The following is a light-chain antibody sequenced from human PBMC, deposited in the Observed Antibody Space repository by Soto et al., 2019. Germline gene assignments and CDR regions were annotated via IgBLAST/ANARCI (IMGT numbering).Light chain of an antibody. V-gene: IGKV1-6*01. CDR2: GAS. CDR1: QDIRND. CDR3: LQDYNYPRT. Sequence: AIQMTQSPSSLSASVGDRVTITCRASQDIRNDLGWYQHKAGKAPKLLIYGASTLQSGVPSRFSGRGSGTDFTLTISSLQPEDFATYSCLQDYNYPRTFGQGTKLEIK. J-gene: IGKJ2*01.